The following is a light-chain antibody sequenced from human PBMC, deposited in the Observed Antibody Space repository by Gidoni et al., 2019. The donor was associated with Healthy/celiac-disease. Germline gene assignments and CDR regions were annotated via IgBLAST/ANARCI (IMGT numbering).Light chain of an antibody. V-gene: IGLV3-25*02. J-gene: IGLJ2*01. CDR3: QSADSSGTYVV. CDR2: KDS. Sequence: SYELTQPPSVSVSPGQTARITCSGDAVPKQYAYWYQQKTGQAPVLVIYKDSERPAGIPERFSGSSSGTKVTLTISGVQAEDEADYYCQSADSSGTYVVFGGGTKLTVL. CDR1: AVPKQY.